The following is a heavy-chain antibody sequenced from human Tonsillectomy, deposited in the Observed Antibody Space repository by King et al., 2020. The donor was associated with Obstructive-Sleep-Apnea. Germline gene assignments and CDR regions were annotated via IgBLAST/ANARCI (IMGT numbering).Heavy chain of an antibody. V-gene: IGHV3-43D*03. D-gene: IGHD5-18*01. Sequence: VQLVESGGVVIQPGGSLRLSCAASGFTFDDYVMHWVRQAPGKGLEWVSLISWDGGSTYYADSVKGRFTISRDNTKNSLYLQMNSLRAEDTCLYYCARDGVDIAMVSGYYCDYGGQGTLVTVSS. CDR3: ARDGVDIAMVSGYYCDY. J-gene: IGHJ4*02. CDR2: ISWDGGST. CDR1: GFTFDDYV.